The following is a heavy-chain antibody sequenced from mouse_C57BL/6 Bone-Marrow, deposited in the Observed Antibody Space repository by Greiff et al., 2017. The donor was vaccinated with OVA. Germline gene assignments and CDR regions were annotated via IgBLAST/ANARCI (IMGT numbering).Heavy chain of an antibody. J-gene: IGHJ1*03. Sequence: VQLQQPGAELVKPGASVKLSCKASGYTFTSYWMQWVKQRPGQGLEWIGEIDPSDSYTNYNQKFKGKATLTVDTSSSTAYMQLSSLTSEDSAVYYCARVLLRYPWYFDVWGTGTTVTVSS. D-gene: IGHD1-1*01. CDR1: GYTFTSYW. CDR3: ARVLLRYPWYFDV. V-gene: IGHV1-50*01. CDR2: IDPSDSYT.